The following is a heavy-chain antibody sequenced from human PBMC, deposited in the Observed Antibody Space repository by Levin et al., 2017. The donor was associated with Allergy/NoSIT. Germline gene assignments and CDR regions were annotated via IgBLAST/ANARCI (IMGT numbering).Heavy chain of an antibody. J-gene: IGHJ4*02. CDR2: IIPIFGTA. D-gene: IGHD1-26*01. CDR1: GGTFSSYA. Sequence: SVKVSCKASGGTFSSYAISWVRQAPGQGLEWMGGIIPIFGTANYAQKFQGRVTITADKSTSTAYMELSSLRSEDTAVYYCAQMGYGGPNYFDYWGQGTLVTVSS. V-gene: IGHV1-69*06. CDR3: AQMGYGGPNYFDY.